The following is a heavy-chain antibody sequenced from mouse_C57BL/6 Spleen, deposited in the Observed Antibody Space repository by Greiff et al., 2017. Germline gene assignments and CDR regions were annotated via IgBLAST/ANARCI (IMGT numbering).Heavy chain of an antibody. V-gene: IGHV1-74*01. Sequence: QVQLQQPGAALVKPGASVKVSCKASGYTFTSYWMHWVKQRPGQGLEWIGRIHPSDSDPNYNQKFKGQATLTVDKSSSTAYMQLSSLTSEDSAVYYCVCAAYYSNYDAMDYGGQGTSVTVSS. D-gene: IGHD2-5*01. CDR3: VCAAYYSNYDAMDY. CDR2: IHPSDSDP. J-gene: IGHJ4*01. CDR1: GYTFTSYW.